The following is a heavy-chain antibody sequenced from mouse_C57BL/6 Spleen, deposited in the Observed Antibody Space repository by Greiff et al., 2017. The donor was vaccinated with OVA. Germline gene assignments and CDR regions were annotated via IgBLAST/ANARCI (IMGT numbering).Heavy chain of an antibody. J-gene: IGHJ4*01. D-gene: IGHD1-2*01. V-gene: IGHV1-69*01. CDR1: GYTFTSYW. Sequence: QVQLQQPGAELVMPGASVKLSCKASGYTFTSYWMHWVKQRPGQGLEWIGEIDPSDSYTNYNQKFKGKSTLTVDKSSSTAYMQLSSLTSEDSAVYYCARRVRRNYYAMDDWGQGTSVTVSS. CDR2: IDPSDSYT. CDR3: ARRVRRNYYAMDD.